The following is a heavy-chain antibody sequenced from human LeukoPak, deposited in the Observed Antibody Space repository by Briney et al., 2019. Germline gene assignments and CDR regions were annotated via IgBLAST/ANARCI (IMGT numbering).Heavy chain of an antibody. CDR3: AKGVTTGTTLIGVDY. D-gene: IGHD1-1*01. J-gene: IGHJ4*02. Sequence: GRSLRLSCAASGFTFSSYAMHWVRQAPGKGLEWVAVISYDGSNKYYADSVKGRFTISRDNSKNTLYLQMNSLRAEDTAVYYCAKGVTTGTTLIGVDYWGQGTLVTVSS. V-gene: IGHV3-30-3*01. CDR2: ISYDGSNK. CDR1: GFTFSSYA.